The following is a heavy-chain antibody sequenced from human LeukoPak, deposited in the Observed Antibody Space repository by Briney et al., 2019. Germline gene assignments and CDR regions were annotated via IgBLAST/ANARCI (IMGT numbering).Heavy chain of an antibody. Sequence: PGGSLRLSCAASGFTFSVYYMSWIRQAPGKGLEWLSYISRTGSHTPYADSVKGRFTVSRDNAKNSLSLELNSLRVDDTAIYYCARVGSTAEARTPDYLGQGTLVTVSS. V-gene: IGHV3-11*06. J-gene: IGHJ4*02. CDR1: GFTFSVYY. CDR3: ARVGSTAEARTPDY. D-gene: IGHD6-13*01. CDR2: ISRTGSHT.